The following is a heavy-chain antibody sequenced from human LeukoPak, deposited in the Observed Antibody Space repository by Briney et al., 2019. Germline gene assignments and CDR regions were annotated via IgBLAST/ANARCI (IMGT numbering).Heavy chain of an antibody. Sequence: ASVKVSCKASGYTFTGYYMHWVRQAPGQGREWMGWINPNSGGTNYAQKFQGRVTMTRDTSISTAYMELSRLRSDDTAVYYCARASVLRFLEWSPGGFDYWGQGTLVTVSS. D-gene: IGHD3-3*01. CDR2: INPNSGGT. CDR1: GYTFTGYY. V-gene: IGHV1-2*02. J-gene: IGHJ4*02. CDR3: ARASVLRFLEWSPGGFDY.